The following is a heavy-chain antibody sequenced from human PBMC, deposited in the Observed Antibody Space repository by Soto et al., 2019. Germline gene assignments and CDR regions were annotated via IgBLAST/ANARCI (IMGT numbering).Heavy chain of an antibody. CDR3: VWDGTKSLRDCFDP. Sequence: SETLSLTCTVSGASISGFYWSWIRKSAGKGLEWIGRIYATGTTDYNPSLKSRVMMSVDTSKKQFSLKLRSVTAADTAVYYCVWDGTKSLRDCFDPWGQGISGTVSS. CDR1: GASISGFY. V-gene: IGHV4-4*07. CDR2: IYATGTT. D-gene: IGHD1-1*01. J-gene: IGHJ5*02.